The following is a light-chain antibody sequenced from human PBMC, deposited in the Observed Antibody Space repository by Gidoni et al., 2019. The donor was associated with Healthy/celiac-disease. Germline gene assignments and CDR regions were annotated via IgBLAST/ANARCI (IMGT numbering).Light chain of an antibody. CDR3: QSYDSSLSGFYV. J-gene: IGLJ1*01. V-gene: IGLV1-40*01. CDR2: GNS. CDR1: SSNIGAGYD. Sequence: QSVLTQPPSVSGAPGQRVPISCPGSSSNIGAGYDVHWYQQLPGTAPKLLIYGNSNRPSGVPDRFSGSKSGTSASLAITGLQAEDEADYYCQSYDSSLSGFYVCGTGTKVTVL.